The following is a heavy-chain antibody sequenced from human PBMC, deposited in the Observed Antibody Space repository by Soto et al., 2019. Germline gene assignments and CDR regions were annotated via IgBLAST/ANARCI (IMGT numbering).Heavy chain of an antibody. D-gene: IGHD5-12*01. CDR2: ISYDGSNK. V-gene: IGHV3-30-3*01. CDR3: ARDLGDGYNFNYYYGMDV. J-gene: IGHJ6*01. Sequence: PWVSLRLSCAASGFTFSSYAMHWVRQAPGKGLEWVAVISYDGSNKYYADCVKGRFTISRDNSKNTLYLQMNSLRADDTAVYYCARDLGDGYNFNYYYGMDVWGRGTTVTVAS. CDR1: GFTFSSYA.